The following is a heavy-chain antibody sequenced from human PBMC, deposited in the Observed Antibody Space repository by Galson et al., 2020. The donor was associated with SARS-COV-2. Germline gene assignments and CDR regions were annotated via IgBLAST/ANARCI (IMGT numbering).Heavy chain of an antibody. D-gene: IGHD2-2*01. Sequence: QAGGSLRLSCAASGFTFSSYAMSWVRQAPGKGLEWVSAISGSGGSTYYADSVKGRFTISRDNSKNTLYLQMNSLRAEDTAVYYCAKDWEARRECSGTTCYEPTPDYYYYSGMDVWGQGTTVTVSS. CDR2: ISGSGGST. CDR1: GFTFSSYA. J-gene: IGHJ6*02. CDR3: AKDWEARRECSGTTCYEPTPDYYYYSGMDV. V-gene: IGHV3-23*01.